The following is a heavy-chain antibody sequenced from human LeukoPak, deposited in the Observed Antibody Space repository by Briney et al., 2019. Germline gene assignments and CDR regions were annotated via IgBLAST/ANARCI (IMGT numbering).Heavy chain of an antibody. CDR2: IYYSGST. Sequence: SETLSLTCTVSGGSISSGDYYWSWIRQPPGKGLEWIGYIYYSGSTYYNPSLKSRVTISVDTSKNQFSLKLSSVTAADTAVYYCARALGLRFLEWLPQALFDYWGQGTLVTVSS. CDR1: GGSISSGDYY. D-gene: IGHD3-3*01. V-gene: IGHV4-30-4*08. CDR3: ARALGLRFLEWLPQALFDY. J-gene: IGHJ4*02.